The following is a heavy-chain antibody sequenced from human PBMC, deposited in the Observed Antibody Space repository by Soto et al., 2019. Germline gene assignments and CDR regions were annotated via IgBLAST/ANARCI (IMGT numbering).Heavy chain of an antibody. J-gene: IGHJ4*02. D-gene: IGHD3-22*01. CDR1: GGSFSGYY. CDR3: ARGADSSGYYYYFDY. Sequence: SETLSLTCAVYGGSFSGYYWSWIRQPPGKGLEWIGEINHSGSTNYNPSLKSRVTISVDTSKNQFSLKLSSVTAADTAVYYCARGADSSGYYYYFDYWGQGTLVTAPQ. V-gene: IGHV4-34*01. CDR2: INHSGST.